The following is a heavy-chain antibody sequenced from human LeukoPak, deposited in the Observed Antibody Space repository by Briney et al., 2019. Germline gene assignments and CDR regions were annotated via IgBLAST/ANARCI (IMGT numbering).Heavy chain of an antibody. CDR2: IYSGGST. V-gene: IGHV3-53*01. Sequence: PGGSLRLSCAASGFTVSTNYMSWVRQAPGKGLEWVSVIYSGGSTYYADSVKGRFTTSRDNSKNTLYLQMNSLRAEDTAVYYCARPNYYDSSAHNMDVWGKGTTVTVSS. D-gene: IGHD3-22*01. CDR3: ARPNYYDSSAHNMDV. CDR1: GFTVSTNY. J-gene: IGHJ6*03.